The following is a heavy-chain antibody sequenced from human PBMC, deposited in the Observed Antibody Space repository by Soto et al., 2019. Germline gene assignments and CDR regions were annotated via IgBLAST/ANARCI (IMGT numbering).Heavy chain of an antibody. D-gene: IGHD3-3*01. CDR3: ARGYTVFGEVTRYHFDY. CDR2: IGTVGDP. V-gene: IGHV3-13*05. CDR1: GFSFGSYD. J-gene: IGHJ4*02. Sequence: RRLSCVASGFSFGSYDMHWVRQIKGKGLEWVSGIGTVGDPFYPGSVKGRFTISRENANNSLYLQMNSLRAGDTAVYYCARGYTVFGEVTRYHFDYWGQGIQVTVS.